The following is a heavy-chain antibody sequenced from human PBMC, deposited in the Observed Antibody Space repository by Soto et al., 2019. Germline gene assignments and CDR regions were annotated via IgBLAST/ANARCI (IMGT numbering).Heavy chain of an antibody. J-gene: IGHJ6*02. V-gene: IGHV4-59*01. D-gene: IGHD4-17*01. CDR2: IYYSGST. CDR3: ARSDDYGDYGIRGYYYYGMDV. Sequence: SETLSLTCTVSGSSISSYYWSWIRQPPGKGLEWIGYIYYSGSTNYNPSLKSRVTISVDTSKNQFSLKLSSVTAADTAVYYCARSDDYGDYGIRGYYYYGMDVWGQGTTVTVSS. CDR1: GSSISSYY.